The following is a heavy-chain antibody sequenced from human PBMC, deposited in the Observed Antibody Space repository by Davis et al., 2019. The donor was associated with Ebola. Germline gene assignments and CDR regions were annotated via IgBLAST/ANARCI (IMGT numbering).Heavy chain of an antibody. J-gene: IGHJ3*02. V-gene: IGHV3-30-3*01. D-gene: IGHD5-24*01. CDR2: ISYDGSNK. CDR3: ARESTMAIIGDAFDI. Sequence: PGGSLRLSCAASGFTFSSYAMHWVRQAPGKGLEWVAVISYDGSNKYYADSVKGRFTISRDNSKNTLYLQMNSLRAEDTAVYYCARESTMAIIGDAFDIWGQGTMVTVSS. CDR1: GFTFSSYA.